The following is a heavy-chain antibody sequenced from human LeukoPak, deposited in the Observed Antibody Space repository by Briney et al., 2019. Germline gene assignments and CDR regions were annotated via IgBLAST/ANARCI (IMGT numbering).Heavy chain of an antibody. CDR1: GFTFDDYA. J-gene: IGHJ4*02. V-gene: IGHV3-9*01. CDR3: AKNGPRGTTWMDYFDY. CDR2: ISWNSGSI. Sequence: PGRSLRLSCAASGFTFDDYAMHWVRQAPGKGLEWVSGISWNSGSIGYADSVKGRFTISRDNAKNSLYLQMNSLRAEDTALYYCAKNGPRGTTWMDYFDYWGQGTLVTVSS. D-gene: IGHD4-17*01.